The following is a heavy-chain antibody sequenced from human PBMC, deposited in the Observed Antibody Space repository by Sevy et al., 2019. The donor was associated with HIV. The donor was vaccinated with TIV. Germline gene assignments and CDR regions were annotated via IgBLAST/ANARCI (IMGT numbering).Heavy chain of an antibody. J-gene: IGHJ4*02. Sequence: GGSLRLSCAASGFTFSDYYMSWIRQAPGKGLEWVSYISSSGSTIYYADSVKGRFTISRDNAKNSLYLQMNSLRAEDTAVYYCARDFLDYYDSSGHLPFGYWGQGTLVTVSS. CDR1: GFTFSDYY. D-gene: IGHD3-22*01. CDR3: ARDFLDYYDSSGHLPFGY. V-gene: IGHV3-11*01. CDR2: ISSSGSTI.